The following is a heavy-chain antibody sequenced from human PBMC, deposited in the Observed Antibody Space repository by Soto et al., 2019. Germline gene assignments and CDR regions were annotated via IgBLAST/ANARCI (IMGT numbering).Heavy chain of an antibody. CDR3: ARHIAVSGTRGFDH. V-gene: IGHV4-4*02. Sequence: QVQLQESGPGLMKPSGTLSLTCAVSGGSITSNWWSWVRQPPGKGLEWIAEIFHTGSPNYNPSLMGRLTISMDKSRSHLSLTLNSVTAADTAVYYCARHIAVSGTRGFDHWGQGTLVTVSS. J-gene: IGHJ4*02. CDR2: IFHTGSP. CDR1: GGSITSNW. D-gene: IGHD2-21*01.